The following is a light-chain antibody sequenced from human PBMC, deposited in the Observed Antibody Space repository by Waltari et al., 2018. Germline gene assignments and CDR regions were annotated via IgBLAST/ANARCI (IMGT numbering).Light chain of an antibody. CDR2: KTS. CDR3: QHYNSYAPWT. CDR1: QRISDW. V-gene: IGKV1-5*03. J-gene: IGKJ1*01. Sequence: DIQMTQSPSTLSASVGDRVTITCRASQRISDWLAWYQQKPGKAPELLIYKTSILESGVPSRFSGRGSGTEFTLTITSLQPDDFATYFCQHYNSYAPWTFGQGTKVEIK.